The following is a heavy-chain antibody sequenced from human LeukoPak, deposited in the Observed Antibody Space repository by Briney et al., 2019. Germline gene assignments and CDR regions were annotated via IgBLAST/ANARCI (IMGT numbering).Heavy chain of an antibody. Sequence: GRSLRLSCAASGFTFSSYAMHWVRQAPGKGLEWVAVISYDGSNKYYADSVKGRFTISRDNSKNTLYLQMNSLRAEDTAVYYCVAAIAVAGRAFDYWGQGTLVTVSS. J-gene: IGHJ4*02. CDR1: GFTFSSYA. CDR3: VAAIAVAGRAFDY. V-gene: IGHV3-30-3*01. D-gene: IGHD6-19*01. CDR2: ISYDGSNK.